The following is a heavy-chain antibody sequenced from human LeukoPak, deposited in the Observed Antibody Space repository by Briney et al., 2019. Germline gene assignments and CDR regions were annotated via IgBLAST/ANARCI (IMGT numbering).Heavy chain of an antibody. CDR2: IYHSGST. J-gene: IGHJ5*02. V-gene: IGHV4-4*02. Sequence: SGTLSLTCAVSGGSISSSNWWSWVRQPPGKGLEWIGEIYHSGSTNYNPSLKSRVTISVDKSKNQFSLKLSSVTAADTAVYYCARDLGYGGNSCWFDPWGQGTLVTVSS. CDR3: ARDLGYGGNSCWFDP. D-gene: IGHD4-23*01. CDR1: GGSISSSNW.